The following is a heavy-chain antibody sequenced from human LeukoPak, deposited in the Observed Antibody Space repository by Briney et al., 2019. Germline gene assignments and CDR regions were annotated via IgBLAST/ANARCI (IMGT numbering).Heavy chain of an antibody. Sequence: GGSLRLSCAASGFTVSSNFLSWVREPPGKGLEWVSDIYSGGSTYYADSVKGRFTISRDNSKNTLYLQMNSLRAEDTAVYYCTRGGGGSFPHYWGQGTLVTVSS. J-gene: IGHJ4*02. D-gene: IGHD2-21*01. CDR1: GFTVSSNF. V-gene: IGHV3-53*01. CDR2: IYSGGST. CDR3: TRGGGGSFPHY.